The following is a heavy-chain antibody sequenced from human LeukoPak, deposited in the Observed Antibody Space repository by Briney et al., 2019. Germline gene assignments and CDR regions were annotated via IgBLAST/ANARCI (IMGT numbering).Heavy chain of an antibody. CDR1: GFTFSSYS. CDR2: ISSSSSYI. CDR3: ASGWYSSSPAGY. V-gene: IGHV3-21*01. Sequence: GGSLRLSCAASGFTFSSYSMNWVRQAPGKGLEWVSSISSSSSYIYYADSVKGRFTISRDNAKNSLYLQMNSLRAEDTAVYYCASGWYSSSPAGYWGQGTLVTVSS. D-gene: IGHD6-6*01. J-gene: IGHJ4*02.